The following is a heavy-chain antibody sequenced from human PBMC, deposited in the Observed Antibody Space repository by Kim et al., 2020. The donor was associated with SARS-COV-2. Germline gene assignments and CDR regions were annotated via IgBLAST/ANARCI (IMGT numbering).Heavy chain of an antibody. Sequence: GGSLRLSCAASGFTFSSYGMHWVRQAPGKGLEWVAVISYDGSNKYYADSVKGRFTISRDNSKNTLYLQMNSLRAEDTAVYYCAKERGYCSSPQPCPDAFDIWGQGTMVTVSS. J-gene: IGHJ3*02. V-gene: IGHV3-30*18. CDR1: GFTFSSYG. CDR2: ISYDGSNK. CDR3: AKERGYCSSPQPCPDAFDI. D-gene: IGHD2-15*01.